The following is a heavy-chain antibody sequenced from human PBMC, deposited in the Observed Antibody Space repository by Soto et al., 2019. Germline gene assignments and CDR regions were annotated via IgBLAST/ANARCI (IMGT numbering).Heavy chain of an antibody. D-gene: IGHD6-13*01. V-gene: IGHV4-59*01. CDR3: ARVRGTAGKRYFDY. J-gene: IGHJ4*02. CDR2: TYYSGST. Sequence: PSETLSLTCTVSGGSMIAYYWNWMRQPPGKGLQWIGYTYYSGSTTYNPSLKSRVTISVDSSKNQFSLKLDSVTPADTAVYYCARVRGTAGKRYFDYWGPGPMVTVSS. CDR1: GGSMIAYY.